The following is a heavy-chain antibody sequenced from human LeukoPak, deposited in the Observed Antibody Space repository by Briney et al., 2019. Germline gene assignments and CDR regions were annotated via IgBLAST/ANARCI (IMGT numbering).Heavy chain of an antibody. CDR1: GGSICSYY. D-gene: IGHD3-3*01. Sequence: PSETLSLTCTVSGGSICSYYWSWIRQPPGKGLEWIGYIYYSGSTNYNPSLKSRITISVDTSKNQFSLKLSSVTAADTAVYYCASSPYDFWSGYNYWYFDLWGRGTLVTVSS. CDR2: IYYSGST. V-gene: IGHV4-59*01. J-gene: IGHJ2*01. CDR3: ASSPYDFWSGYNYWYFDL.